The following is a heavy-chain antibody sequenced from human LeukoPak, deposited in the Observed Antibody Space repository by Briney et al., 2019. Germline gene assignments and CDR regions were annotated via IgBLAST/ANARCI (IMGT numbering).Heavy chain of an antibody. Sequence: GGSLRLSCVTSGFTFSASTMHWVRQAPGKGLEWVAVVSYDGFTKYYADSVKGRFTISRDNAKNSLYLQMNSLRAEDTAVYYCARGVVPAATFDYWGQGTLVTVSS. D-gene: IGHD2-2*01. CDR2: VSYDGFTK. CDR1: GFTFSAST. CDR3: ARGVVPAATFDY. V-gene: IGHV3-30*04. J-gene: IGHJ4*02.